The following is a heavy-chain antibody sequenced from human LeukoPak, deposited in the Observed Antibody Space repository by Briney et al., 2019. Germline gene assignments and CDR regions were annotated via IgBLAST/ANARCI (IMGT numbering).Heavy chain of an antibody. Sequence: SETLSLTCTVSGASISSSYLSWVRQPPGKRLDWIGFIYYSGSTNSNPSLKSRVTISADTSKNQFSLKLSSVTAADTAVYYCVRGNYDNRGYSNAFDIWGQGAMVTVSS. V-gene: IGHV4-59*01. D-gene: IGHD3-22*01. CDR1: GASISSSY. J-gene: IGHJ3*02. CDR2: IYYSGST. CDR3: VRGNYDNRGYSNAFDI.